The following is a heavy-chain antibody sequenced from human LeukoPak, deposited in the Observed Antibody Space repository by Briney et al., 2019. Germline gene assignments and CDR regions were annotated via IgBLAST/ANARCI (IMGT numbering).Heavy chain of an antibody. Sequence: SETLSLTCTVSGGSISSYYWSWIRQPAGKGLEWVGRIYTSGSTNYNPSLKSRVTMSVDTSKNQFSLKLSSVTAADTAVYYCARERRGSGSYLNWFDPWGQGTLVTVSS. J-gene: IGHJ5*02. V-gene: IGHV4-4*07. CDR3: ARERRGSGSYLNWFDP. CDR1: GGSISSYY. CDR2: IYTSGST. D-gene: IGHD3-10*01.